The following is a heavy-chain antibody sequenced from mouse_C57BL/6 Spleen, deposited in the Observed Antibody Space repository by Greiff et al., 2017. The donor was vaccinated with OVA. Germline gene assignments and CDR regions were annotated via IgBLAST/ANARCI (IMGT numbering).Heavy chain of an antibody. Sequence: VQRVESGPGLVQPSQSLSITCTVSGFSLTSYGVHWVRQSPGKGLEWLGVIWRGGSTDYNAAFMSRLSITKDNSKSQVFFKMNSLQADDTAIYYCAKNKGDLYYFDYWGQGTTLTVSS. CDR3: AKNKGDLYYFDY. D-gene: IGHD3-3*01. CDR2: IWRGGST. J-gene: IGHJ2*01. CDR1: GFSLTSYG. V-gene: IGHV2-5*01.